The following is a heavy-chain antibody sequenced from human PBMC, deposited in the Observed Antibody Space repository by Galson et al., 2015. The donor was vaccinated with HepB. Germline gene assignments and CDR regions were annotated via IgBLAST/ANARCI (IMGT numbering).Heavy chain of an antibody. CDR3: ARFRRYCSSTSCPSPSYYYGMDV. CDR1: GYTFTSYA. J-gene: IGHJ6*02. CDR2: INAGNGNT. Sequence: SVKVSCKASGYTFTSYAMHWVRQAPGQRLEWMGWINAGNGNTKYSQKYQGRVTITRDTSASTAYMELSSLRSEDTAVYYCARFRRYCSSTSCPSPSYYYGMDVWGQGTTVTVSS. D-gene: IGHD2-2*01. V-gene: IGHV1-3*01.